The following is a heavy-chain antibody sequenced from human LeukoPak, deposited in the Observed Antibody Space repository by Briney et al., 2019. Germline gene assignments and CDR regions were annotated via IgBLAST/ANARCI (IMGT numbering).Heavy chain of an antibody. CDR1: GFTFSSYE. CDR3: ARYTGSGSYYNFFYYYGMDV. V-gene: IGHV3-48*03. J-gene: IGHJ6*02. Sequence: GGSLRLSCAASGFTFSSYEMNWVRQAPGKGLEWVSYISSGGSTIYYADSVKGRFTISRDNAKNSLYLQMNSLRAEDTAVYYCARYTGSGSYYNFFYYYGMDVWGQGTTVTVSS. D-gene: IGHD3-10*01. CDR2: ISSGGSTI.